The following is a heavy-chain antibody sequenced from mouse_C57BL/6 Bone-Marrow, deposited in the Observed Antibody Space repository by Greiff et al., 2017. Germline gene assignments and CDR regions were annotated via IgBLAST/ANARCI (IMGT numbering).Heavy chain of an antibody. CDR1: GYTFTDYT. J-gene: IGHJ4*01. V-gene: IGHV1-78*01. D-gene: IGHD2-3*01. CDR3: ARGWVPYYYAMDY. CDR2: IYPRDGST. Sequence: QVQLQQSDAELVKPGASVKISCKASGYTFTDYTIHWMKQRPEQGLEWIGYIYPRDGSTKYNEKFKGKATLTVDKSSSTAYMQLNSLTSEDSAVYFCARGWVPYYYAMDYWGQGTSVTVSS.